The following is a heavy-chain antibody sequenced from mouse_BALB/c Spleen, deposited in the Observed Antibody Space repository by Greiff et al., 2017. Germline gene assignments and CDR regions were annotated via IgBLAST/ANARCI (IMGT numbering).Heavy chain of an antibody. J-gene: IGHJ2*01. CDR1: GFTFSSYG. CDR3: ARDWGGNYVPLPFDY. CDR2: INSNGGST. D-gene: IGHD2-1*01. Sequence: EVQLVESGGGLVQPGGSLKLSCAASGFTFSSYGMSWVRQTPDKRLELVATINSNGGSTYYPDSVKGRFTISRDNAKNTLYLQMSSLKSEDTAMYYCARDWGGNYVPLPFDYWGQGTTLTVSS. V-gene: IGHV5-6-3*01.